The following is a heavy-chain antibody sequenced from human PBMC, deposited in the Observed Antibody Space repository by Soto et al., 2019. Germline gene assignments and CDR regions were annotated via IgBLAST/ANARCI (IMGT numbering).Heavy chain of an antibody. CDR2: ISSSSSYI. CDR3: ARDPESYSSSQRRYGMDV. J-gene: IGHJ6*02. D-gene: IGHD6-13*01. Sequence: EVQLVESGGGLVKPGGSLRLSCAASGFTFSSYSMNWVRQAPGKGLEWVSSISSSSSYIYYADSVKGLFTISRDNAKNSLYLQMNSLRAEDTAVYYCARDPESYSSSQRRYGMDVWGQGTTVTVSS. V-gene: IGHV3-21*01. CDR1: GFTFSSYS.